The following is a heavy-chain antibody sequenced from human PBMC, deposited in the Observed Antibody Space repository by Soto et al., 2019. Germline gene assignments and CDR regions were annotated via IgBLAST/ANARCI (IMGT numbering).Heavy chain of an antibody. Sequence: PGGSLRLSCAASGFTFSGYSMNWVRQAPGKGLEWVSAISGSSSNIYYADSVKGRSTISRDNSKNTLFLQMNSLRAEDTALYYCAKYIWYSSGYLDGMDVWGQGTTVTVSS. CDR2: ISGSSSNI. D-gene: IGHD3-22*01. V-gene: IGHV3-23*01. J-gene: IGHJ6*02. CDR1: GFTFSGYS. CDR3: AKYIWYSSGYLDGMDV.